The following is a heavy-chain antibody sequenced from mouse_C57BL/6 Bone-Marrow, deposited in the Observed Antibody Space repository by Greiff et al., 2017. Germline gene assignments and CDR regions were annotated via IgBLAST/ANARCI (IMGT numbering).Heavy chain of an antibody. D-gene: IGHD1-3*01. V-gene: IGHV1-54*01. CDR1: GYAFTNYL. CDR2: INPGSGGT. J-gene: IGHJ2*01. CDR3: ARRPKGDY. Sequence: QVQLKESGAELVRPGTSVKVSCKASGYAFTNYLIEWVKQRPGQGLEWIGVINPGSGGTNYNEKFKGKATLTADKSSSTAYMQLSSLTSEDSAVYFCARRPKGDYWGQGTTLTVSS.